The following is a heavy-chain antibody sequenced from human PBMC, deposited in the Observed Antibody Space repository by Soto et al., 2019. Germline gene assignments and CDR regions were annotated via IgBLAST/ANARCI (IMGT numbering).Heavy chain of an antibody. CDR2: ITSNGGNT. CDR1: GFTFSSYA. J-gene: IGHJ6*02. V-gene: IGHV3-64*01. D-gene: IGHD2-21*01. Sequence: ALRLSCAASGFTFSSYAMHWVRQAPGKGLEYVSAITSNGGNTDYASSVKGRFTISRDNSKNTLYLQMGSLRAEDMAVYYCARRIPFGYGMDVWGQGTTVTVPS. CDR3: ARRIPFGYGMDV.